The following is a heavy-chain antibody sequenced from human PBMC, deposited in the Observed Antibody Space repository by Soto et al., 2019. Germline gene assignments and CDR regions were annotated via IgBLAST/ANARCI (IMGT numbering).Heavy chain of an antibody. Sequence: QITLKESGPTLVKPTQTLTLTCTFSGFSLSTSGVGVGWIRQPPGKALEWLALIYWDDDQRYSPSLKSRLTITKDTSKNQVVLTMTNMDPVDTATYYCAHSRIVGARSTWFDPWGQGTLVTVSS. J-gene: IGHJ5*02. V-gene: IGHV2-5*02. CDR3: AHSRIVGARSTWFDP. CDR1: GFSLSTSGVG. D-gene: IGHD1-26*01. CDR2: IYWDDDQ.